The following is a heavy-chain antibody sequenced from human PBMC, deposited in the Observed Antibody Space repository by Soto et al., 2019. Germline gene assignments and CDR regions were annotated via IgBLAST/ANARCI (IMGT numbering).Heavy chain of an antibody. Sequence: PGGSLRLSCAGSGFTFGDSYLSWIRQAPGKGLEWLSYISPGSRYPAYADSVKGRFTISRDNAKRSLYLQMMSLTAEDTAIYYCVRGGGGGLFDPWGQGTMVTVSS. CDR3: VRGGGGGLFDP. CDR2: ISPGSRYP. CDR1: GFTFGDSY. V-gene: IGHV3-11*06. D-gene: IGHD2-15*01. J-gene: IGHJ5*02.